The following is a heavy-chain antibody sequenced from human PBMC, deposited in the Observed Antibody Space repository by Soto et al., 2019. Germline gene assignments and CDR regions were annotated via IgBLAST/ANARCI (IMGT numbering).Heavy chain of an antibody. CDR2: INAGNGNT. J-gene: IGHJ6*04. D-gene: IGHD6-13*01. V-gene: IGHV1-3*01. CDR3: ARDRGIAAVIDF. CDR1: GYTFTSYA. Sequence: ASVKVSCKASGYTFTSYAMHWVRQAPGQRLEWMGWINAGNGNTKYSQKFQGRVTITRDTSASTAYMELSSLRSEDTAVYFCARDRGIAAVIDFWGKGSSVTGSS.